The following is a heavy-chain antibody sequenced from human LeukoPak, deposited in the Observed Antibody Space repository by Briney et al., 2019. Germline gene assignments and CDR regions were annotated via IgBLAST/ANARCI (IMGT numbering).Heavy chain of an antibody. V-gene: IGHV4-59*01. CDR1: GGSIGSYY. D-gene: IGHD5-12*01. CDR3: ARYSGYDLAFDI. J-gene: IGHJ3*02. Sequence: RTSETLSLTCTVSGGSIGSYYWSWIRQPPGKGLEWIGYIYYSGSTNYNPSLKSRVTISVDTSKNQFSLKLSSVTAADTAVYYCARYSGYDLAFDIWGQGTMVTVSS. CDR2: IYYSGST.